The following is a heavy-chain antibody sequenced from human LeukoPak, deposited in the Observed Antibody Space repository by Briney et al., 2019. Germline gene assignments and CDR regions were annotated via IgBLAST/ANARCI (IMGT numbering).Heavy chain of an antibody. CDR1: GFTFSTYA. Sequence: GGSLRLSCAASGFTFSTYAVNWVRQAPGKGLEWVSTISGSGDSTYYADSVKGRFTISRDNSKDTLYLQMNSLRAEDTAVYYCARDGRRTVFASVPYYFDYWGQGTLVTVSS. V-gene: IGHV3-23*01. D-gene: IGHD1-26*01. CDR2: ISGSGDST. CDR3: ARDGRRTVFASVPYYFDY. J-gene: IGHJ4*02.